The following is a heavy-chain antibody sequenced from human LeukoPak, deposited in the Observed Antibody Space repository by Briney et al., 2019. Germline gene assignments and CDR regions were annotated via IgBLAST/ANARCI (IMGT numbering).Heavy chain of an antibody. CDR3: AKGQSYYDSSGYTPGVDY. D-gene: IGHD3-22*01. CDR2: ISWNSGSI. CDR1: GFTFDDYA. J-gene: IGHJ4*02. V-gene: IGHV3-9*01. Sequence: GRSLRLSCAASGFTFDDYATHWVRQAPGKGLEWVSGISWNSGSIGYADSVKGRFTISRDNAKNSLYLQMNSLRAEDTALYYCAKGQSYYDSSGYTPGVDYWGQGTLVTVSS.